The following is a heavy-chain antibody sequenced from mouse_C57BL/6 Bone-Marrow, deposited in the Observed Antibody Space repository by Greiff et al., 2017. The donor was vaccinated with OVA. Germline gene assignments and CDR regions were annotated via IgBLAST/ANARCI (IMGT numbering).Heavy chain of an antibody. V-gene: IGHV1-80*01. CDR1: GYAFRNYW. J-gene: IGHJ2*01. CDR3: ARGAY. Sequence: QVQLQQSGAELVKPGASVKISCKASGYAFRNYWMNWVKQRPGKGLEWIGQIYPGDGDINYNGKVKGKATLTADTASITAYMQFSSLTSEDSAIYFCARGAYWGQGTTLTVSA. CDR2: IYPGDGDI.